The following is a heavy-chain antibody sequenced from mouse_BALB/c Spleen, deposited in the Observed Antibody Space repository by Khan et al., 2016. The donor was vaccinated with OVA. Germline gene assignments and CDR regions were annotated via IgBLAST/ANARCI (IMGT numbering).Heavy chain of an antibody. V-gene: IGHV1-7*01. Sequence: QVQLQQSGAELAKPGASVKMSCKASGYTFTSYWMHWVKQRPGPGLEWIGYINPRTVYTEYNQKFKDKAKLAADQSCSPAFMQRGSLASEDSAVYYCARRDGNSYYVDYWCQGTALTGSS. CDR2: INPRTVYT. J-gene: IGHJ2*01. D-gene: IGHD2-1*01. CDR3: ARRDGNSYYVDY. CDR1: GYTFTSYW.